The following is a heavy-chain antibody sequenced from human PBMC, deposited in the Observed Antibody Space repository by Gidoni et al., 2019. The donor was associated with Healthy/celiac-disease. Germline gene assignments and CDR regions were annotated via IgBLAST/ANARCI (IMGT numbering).Heavy chain of an antibody. Sequence: EVQLVQSGAAVKKPGESLKISCKGSGYSCTRYRIGWVRQMPGKGLEWMGIIYPGDSDTRYSPSFQGQVTISADKSISTADLQWSSLKASDAAMCYCASGKVVSSPPYFADWGQGTLVTVSS. CDR2: IYPGDSDT. V-gene: IGHV5-51*01. CDR3: ASGKVVSSPPYFAD. CDR1: GYSCTRYR. J-gene: IGHJ4*02. D-gene: IGHD6-13*01.